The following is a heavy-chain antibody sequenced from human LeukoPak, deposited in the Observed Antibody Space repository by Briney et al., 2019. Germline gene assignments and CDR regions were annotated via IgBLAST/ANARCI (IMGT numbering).Heavy chain of an antibody. D-gene: IGHD3-10*01. J-gene: IGHJ4*02. CDR3: ARARSAYYALGTQQ. Sequence: ASVKVSCKASGYTFTNYAMNWVRQAPGQGLEWMGWINTNTGSPTYAQGFTGRFVFSLDTSVSTAYLQISSLKAEDTALYYCARARSAYYALGTQQWGQGTLVTVFS. V-gene: IGHV7-4-1*02. CDR1: GYTFTNYA. CDR2: INTNTGSP.